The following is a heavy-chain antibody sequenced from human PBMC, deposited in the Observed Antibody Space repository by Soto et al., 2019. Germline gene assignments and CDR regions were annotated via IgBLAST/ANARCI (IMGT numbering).Heavy chain of an antibody. CDR1: GGTFSSYA. V-gene: IGHV1-69*13. J-gene: IGHJ6*02. Sequence: ASVKVSCKASGGTFSSYAISWVRQAPGQGLEWMGGIIPIFGTANYAQKFQGRVTITADESTSTAYMELSSLRSEDTAVYYCARSDIVVVPAASARYYYGMDVWGQGTTVTVS. CDR3: ARSDIVVVPAASARYYYGMDV. CDR2: IIPIFGTA. D-gene: IGHD2-2*01.